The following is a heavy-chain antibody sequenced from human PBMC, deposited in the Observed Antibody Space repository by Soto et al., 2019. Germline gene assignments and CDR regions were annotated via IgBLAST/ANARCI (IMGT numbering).Heavy chain of an antibody. V-gene: IGHV1-69*01. CDR2: IIPIFGTA. Sequence: QVQLVKSGAEVKKRGCSVKVSCKASGGTFSSYAISWVRQSPGQGLEWMGGIIPIFGTANYAQKFQGRVTITADESTSTAYRALRRLTPEDTAVYYCAGGGGDGYHSNVFDYWGPGTLVTVS. CDR1: GGTFSSYA. J-gene: IGHJ4*02. CDR3: AGGGGDGYHSNVFDY. D-gene: IGHD5-12*01.